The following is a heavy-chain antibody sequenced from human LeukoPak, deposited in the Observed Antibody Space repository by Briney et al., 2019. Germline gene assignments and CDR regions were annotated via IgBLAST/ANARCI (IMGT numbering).Heavy chain of an antibody. V-gene: IGHV4-34*01. CDR3: ARGSLSWELRPFDY. Sequence: SETLSLTCAVYGGSFSGYYWSWIRQPPGKGLEWIGEINHSGSTNYNPSLKSRVTISVDTSKNQFSLKLSSVTAAHTAVYYCARGSLSWELRPFDYWGQGTLITVSS. CDR1: GGSFSGYY. D-gene: IGHD1-26*01. J-gene: IGHJ4*02. CDR2: INHSGST.